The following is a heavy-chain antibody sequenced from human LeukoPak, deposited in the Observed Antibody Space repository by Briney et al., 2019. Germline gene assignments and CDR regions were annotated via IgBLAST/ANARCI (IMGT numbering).Heavy chain of an antibody. CDR1: GGSISSGGYY. J-gene: IGHJ4*02. D-gene: IGHD5-12*01. CDR2: INHSGST. CDR3: AGAVRATMQGPDY. V-gene: IGHV4-39*07. Sequence: SETLSLTCTVSGGSISSGGYYWSWIRQPPGKGLEWIGEINHSGSTNYNPSLKSRVTISVDTSKNQFSLKLSSVTAADTAVYYCAGAVRATMQGPDYWGQGTLVTVSS.